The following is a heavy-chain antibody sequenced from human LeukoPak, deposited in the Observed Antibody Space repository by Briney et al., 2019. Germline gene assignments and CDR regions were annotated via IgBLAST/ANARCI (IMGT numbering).Heavy chain of an antibody. D-gene: IGHD1-26*01. CDR3: ARSYGYYFDY. CDR1: GGSFSGYY. Sequence: PSETLSLTCAVYGGSFSGYYWSWIPQPPGKGLEWIGEINHSGSTNYNPSLKSRVNIPVDTSKNQYSLKLSSVTAADTAVYYCARSYGYYFDYWGEGTLVSVSS. J-gene: IGHJ4*02. CDR2: INHSGST. V-gene: IGHV4-34*01.